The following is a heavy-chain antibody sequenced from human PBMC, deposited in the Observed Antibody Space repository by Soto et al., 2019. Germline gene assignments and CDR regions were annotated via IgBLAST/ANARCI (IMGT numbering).Heavy chain of an antibody. J-gene: IGHJ4*01. CDR1: GCTFTSYV. D-gene: IGHD6-13*01. V-gene: IGHV1-18*04. CDR3: ARGRRTTSGSWGQIDY. Sequence: VSPKVYCKDSGCTFTSYVMSWARQAPGQGLVWMGWISAYNGNENYAKKLQGRVTMTTDTSTSTAYMELRSLRSDDTAVYYCARGRRTTSGSWGQIDYWG. CDR2: ISAYNGNE.